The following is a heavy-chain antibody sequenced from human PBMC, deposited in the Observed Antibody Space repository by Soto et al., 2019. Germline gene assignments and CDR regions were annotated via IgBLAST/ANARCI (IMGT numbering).Heavy chain of an antibody. CDR3: AKDAVGGYYYYGMDV. CDR1: GFTFDEYS. V-gene: IGHV3-9*01. J-gene: IGHJ6*02. D-gene: IGHD1-26*01. CDR2: ISWNSDTI. Sequence: LRLSCAVSGFTFDEYSMHWVRQAPGRGLEWVSGISWNSDTIGYADSVKGRFTISRDNAKNLLYLQMNSLRAEDTALYYCAKDAVGGYYYYGMDVWGQGTTVTVSS.